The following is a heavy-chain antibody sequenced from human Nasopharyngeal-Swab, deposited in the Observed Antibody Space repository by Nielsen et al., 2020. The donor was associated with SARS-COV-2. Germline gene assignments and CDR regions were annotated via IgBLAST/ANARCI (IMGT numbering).Heavy chain of an antibody. Sequence: ESLKISCTVSGGSISSSSYYWGWIRQPPGKGLEWIGSIYYSGSTYCNPSLKSRVTISVDTSKNQFSLKLSSVTAADTAVYYCVGSSWYGDYYYYYGMDVWGQGTTVTVSS. CDR2: IYYSGST. CDR1: GGSISSSSYY. CDR3: VGSSWYGDYYYYYGMDV. V-gene: IGHV4-39*07. D-gene: IGHD6-13*01. J-gene: IGHJ6*02.